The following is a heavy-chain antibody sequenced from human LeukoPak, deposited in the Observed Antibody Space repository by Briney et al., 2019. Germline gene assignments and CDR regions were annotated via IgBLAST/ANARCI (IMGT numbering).Heavy chain of an antibody. V-gene: IGHV4-31*03. CDR2: IYYSGST. J-gene: IGHJ4*02. D-gene: IGHD3-10*01. CDR3: ASSGYGSGIDY. Sequence: SQTLSLTCTVSGGSFSSGGYYWSWIRQHPGKGLEWIGYIYYSGSTYYNPSLKSRVTISVDTSKNQFSLKLSSVTAADTAVYYCASSGYGSGIDYWGQGTLVTVSS. CDR1: GGSFSSGGYY.